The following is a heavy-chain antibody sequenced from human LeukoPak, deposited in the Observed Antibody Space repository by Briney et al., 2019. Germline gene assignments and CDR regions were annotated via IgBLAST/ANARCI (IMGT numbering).Heavy chain of an antibody. D-gene: IGHD5-12*01. CDR3: ARDRSGYSEYYFDY. CDR2: IYPSGST. Sequence: TLSLTCTVSGGSTNTYCWSWIRQPAEKGLEWIGRIYPSGSTYYNPSLKSRVTISIDKSKNQFSLRLTSVTAADTAVYYCARDRSGYSEYYFDYWGQGSLVSLSS. CDR1: GGSTNTYC. V-gene: IGHV4-4*07. J-gene: IGHJ4*02.